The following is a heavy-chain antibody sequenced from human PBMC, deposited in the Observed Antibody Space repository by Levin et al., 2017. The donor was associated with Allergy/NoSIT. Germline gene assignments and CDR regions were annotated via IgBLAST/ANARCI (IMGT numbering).Heavy chain of an antibody. CDR1: GFTFSSYA. J-gene: IGHJ4*02. CDR3: ARDLGDGYNYGFDY. D-gene: IGHD5-24*01. V-gene: IGHV3-30-3*01. CDR2: ISYDGSNK. Sequence: GESLKISCAASGFTFSSYAMHWVRQAPGKGLEWVAVISYDGSNKYYADSVKGRFTISRDNSKNTLYLQMNSLRAEDTAVYYCARDLGDGYNYGFDYWGQGTLVTVSS.